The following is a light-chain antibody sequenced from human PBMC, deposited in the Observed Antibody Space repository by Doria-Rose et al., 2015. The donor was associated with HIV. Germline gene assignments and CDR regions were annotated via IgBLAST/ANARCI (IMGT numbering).Light chain of an antibody. V-gene: IGKV4-1*01. CDR3: QQYYGTPS. Sequence: DIRVTQSPESLGMSLGERATLNCKSNQSLLYTSKNYLAWYQQKPGQPPKLLIYWASTRQSGVPARFSGSGSGTGFTLTISSLEAEDVAVYYCQQYYGTPSFGPGTTVDIK. J-gene: IGKJ3*01. CDR1: QSLLYTSKNY. CDR2: WAS.